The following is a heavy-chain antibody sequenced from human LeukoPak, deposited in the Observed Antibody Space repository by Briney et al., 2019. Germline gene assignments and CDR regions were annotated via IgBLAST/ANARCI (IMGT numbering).Heavy chain of an antibody. CDR2: IYYSGST. CDR1: GGSISSGGYY. Sequence: TSETLSLTCTVSGGSISSGGYYWSWIRQHPGTGLEWIGYIYYSGSTYYNPSLKSRVTISVDTSKNQFSLKLSSVTAADTAVYYCARELWFGELSYFDYWGQGTLVTVSS. J-gene: IGHJ4*02. V-gene: IGHV4-31*03. CDR3: ARELWFGELSYFDY. D-gene: IGHD3-10*01.